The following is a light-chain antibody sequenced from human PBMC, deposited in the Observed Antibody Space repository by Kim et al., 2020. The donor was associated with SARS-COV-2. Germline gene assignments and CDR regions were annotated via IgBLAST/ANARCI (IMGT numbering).Light chain of an antibody. V-gene: IGKV3-11*01. CDR2: DAS. CDR3: HQRSSWPRT. Sequence: EIVLTQSPATLSLSPGERATLSCRASQSVSSYLAWYQQKPGQAPRVLIYDASNRVTGIPARFSGSGSGTDFTLTISSLEPEDFAVYYCHQRSSWPRTFGQGTKLEI. CDR1: QSVSSY. J-gene: IGKJ2*01.